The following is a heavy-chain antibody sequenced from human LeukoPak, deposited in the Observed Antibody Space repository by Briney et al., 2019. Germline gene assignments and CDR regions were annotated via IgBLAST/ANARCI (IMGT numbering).Heavy chain of an antibody. Sequence: GASVKVSCKASGYTFTSYDISWVRQAPGQGLEWMGWISAYNGNTNYAQKLQGRVIMTTDTSTSTAYMELRSLRSDDTAVYYCARGLLWFGELLADFDYWGQGTLVTVSS. CDR3: ARGLLWFGELLADFDY. V-gene: IGHV1-18*01. CDR2: ISAYNGNT. D-gene: IGHD3-10*01. CDR1: GYTFTSYD. J-gene: IGHJ4*02.